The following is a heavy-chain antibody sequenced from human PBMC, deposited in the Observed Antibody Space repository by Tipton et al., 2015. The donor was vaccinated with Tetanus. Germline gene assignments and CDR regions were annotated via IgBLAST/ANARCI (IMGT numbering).Heavy chain of an antibody. CDR3: VREVGTYIDTSGATHYYNDVDA. CDR1: GASISSSGYY. V-gene: IGHV4-31*03. J-gene: IGHJ6*02. CDR2: MYYSGST. D-gene: IGHD3-22*01. Sequence: TLSLTCTVSGASISSSGYYWSWIRQHPGKGLEWIGYMYYSGSTFYNPSLKSRVTISRDTSKNQFSLKLSAVTAADTAVYYCVREVGTYIDTSGATHYYNDVDAWGQGTTVTVSS.